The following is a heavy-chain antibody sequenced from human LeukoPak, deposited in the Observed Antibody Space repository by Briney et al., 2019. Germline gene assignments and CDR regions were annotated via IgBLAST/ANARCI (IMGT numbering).Heavy chain of an antibody. CDR1: GGSISSYY. J-gene: IGHJ4*02. Sequence: SETLSLTCTVSGGSISSYYWSWIRQPPGKGLEWIGYIYYSGSTNYNPSLKSRVTISVDTSKNQFSLKLSSVTAADTAVYYCARDGDGYNPGYFDYWGQGTLVTVSS. D-gene: IGHD5-24*01. V-gene: IGHV4-59*01. CDR2: IYYSGST. CDR3: ARDGDGYNPGYFDY.